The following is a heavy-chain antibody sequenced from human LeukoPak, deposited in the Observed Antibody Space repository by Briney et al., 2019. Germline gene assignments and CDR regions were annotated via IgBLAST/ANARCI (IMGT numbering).Heavy chain of an antibody. CDR3: ARGAAPFGLRKQFDY. Sequence: SDTLSLTRALWGVPLCGLYGMCPPPPRGKGLEGFGEINHSASTNYNPSLKSRVTISVATSKNQFSLKLSSVTAADTAVYYCARGAAPFGLRKQFDYWGQGTLVTVSS. CDR1: GVPLCGLY. CDR2: INHSAST. V-gene: IGHV4-34*01. J-gene: IGHJ4*02. D-gene: IGHD5-12*01.